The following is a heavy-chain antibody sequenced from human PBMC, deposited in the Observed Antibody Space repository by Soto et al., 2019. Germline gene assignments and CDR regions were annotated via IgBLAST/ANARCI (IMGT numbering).Heavy chain of an antibody. Sequence: TSETLSLTCTVSGVSISSSSYYWGWIRQPPGKRLEWIGSIYYSGSTYYNPSLKSRDTISVDTSENQFSLKLSSVTAADTAVYYCARPGEYYYDSSGYNAAEYFQHWGQGTLVTVSS. J-gene: IGHJ1*01. CDR2: IYYSGST. CDR3: ARPGEYYYDSSGYNAAEYFQH. V-gene: IGHV4-39*01. CDR1: GVSISSSSYY. D-gene: IGHD3-22*01.